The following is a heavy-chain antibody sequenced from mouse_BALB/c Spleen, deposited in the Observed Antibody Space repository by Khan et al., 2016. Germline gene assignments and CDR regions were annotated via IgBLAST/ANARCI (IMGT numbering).Heavy chain of an antibody. D-gene: IGHD2-2*01. CDR3: ARGIYYGYDVGFAY. V-gene: IGHV5-6-5*01. CDR1: GFTFSSYA. Sequence: EVELVESGGGLVKPGGSLKLSCAASGFTFSSYAMSWVRQTPEQRLEWVASISSGGSTYYPDSVKGRFTIPSDNARTILYLQLSSLRSEDTAMYYCARGIYYGYDVGFAYWGQGTLVTVSA. J-gene: IGHJ3*01. CDR2: ISSGGST.